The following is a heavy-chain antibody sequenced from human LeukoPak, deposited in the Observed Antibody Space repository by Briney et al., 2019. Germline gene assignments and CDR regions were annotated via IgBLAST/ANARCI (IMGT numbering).Heavy chain of an antibody. CDR2: ISWNSGSI. Sequence: GGSLRLSCAASGFTFDDYAMHWVRQAPGKGLEWVSGISWNSGSIGYADSVKGRFTISRDNAKNSLYLQMNSLRAEDMALYYCAKSGGVVKSWFDPWGQGTLVTVSS. V-gene: IGHV3-9*03. D-gene: IGHD3-3*01. CDR3: AKSGGVVKSWFDP. CDR1: GFTFDDYA. J-gene: IGHJ5*02.